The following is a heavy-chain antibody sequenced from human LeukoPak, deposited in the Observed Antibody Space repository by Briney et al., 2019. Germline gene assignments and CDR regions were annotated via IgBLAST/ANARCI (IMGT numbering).Heavy chain of an antibody. Sequence: ASVKVSCKASGYTFTSYGISWVRQAPGQGLEWMGWISAYNGNTNHAQKLQGRVTMTTDTSTSTAYMELRSLRSDDTAVYYCAVAYCGGDCYSSHFDYWGQGTLVTVSS. D-gene: IGHD2-21*02. CDR3: AVAYCGGDCYSSHFDY. CDR1: GYTFTSYG. V-gene: IGHV1-18*01. CDR2: ISAYNGNT. J-gene: IGHJ4*02.